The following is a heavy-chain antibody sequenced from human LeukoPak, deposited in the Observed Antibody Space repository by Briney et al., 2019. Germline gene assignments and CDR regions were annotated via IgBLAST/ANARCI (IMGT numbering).Heavy chain of an antibody. CDR1: GGSISSGGYY. D-gene: IGHD3-3*01. Sequence: PSQTLSLTCTVSGGSISSGGYYWSWIRQHPGKGLEWIGYIYYSGSTYYNPSLKSRVTISVDTSKNQFSLKLSSVTAADTAVYYCARGLLWSGYYPTYYYYGMDVWGQGTTVTVSS. CDR2: IYYSGST. J-gene: IGHJ6*02. V-gene: IGHV4-31*03. CDR3: ARGLLWSGYYPTYYYYGMDV.